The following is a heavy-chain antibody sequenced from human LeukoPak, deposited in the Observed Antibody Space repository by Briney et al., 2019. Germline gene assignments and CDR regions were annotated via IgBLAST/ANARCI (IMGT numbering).Heavy chain of an antibody. V-gene: IGHV3-23*01. CDR2: ISTSGGST. J-gene: IGHJ4*02. CDR1: GFTFSNYA. Sequence: PGGSLRLSCAASGFTFSNYAMSWVRQAPGKGLEWVSTISTSGGSTYYADSVRGRFTISRDNSANTLYLQMNSLRAEDTALYYCAKHSGSYFIYYVDSWGQGTPVTVSS. CDR3: AKHSGSYFIYYVDS. D-gene: IGHD1-26*01.